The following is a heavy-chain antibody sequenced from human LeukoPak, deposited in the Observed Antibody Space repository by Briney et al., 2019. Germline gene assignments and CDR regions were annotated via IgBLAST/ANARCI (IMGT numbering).Heavy chain of an antibody. CDR1: GFTFSSYA. Sequence: GGSLRLSCAASGFTFSSYAMHWVRQAPGKGLEWVAVISYDGSNKYYADSVKGRFTISRDNSKNTLYLQMNSLRAEDTAVYYCATYSGASSVDYWGQGTLVTVSS. V-gene: IGHV3-30-3*01. D-gene: IGHD1-26*01. CDR2: ISYDGSNK. CDR3: ATYSGASSVDY. J-gene: IGHJ4*02.